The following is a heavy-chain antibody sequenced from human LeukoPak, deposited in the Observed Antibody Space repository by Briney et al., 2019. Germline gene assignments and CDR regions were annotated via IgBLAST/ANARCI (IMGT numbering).Heavy chain of an antibody. J-gene: IGHJ5*02. Sequence: SLRLSCAGSGVTFGSYGIRWVRQAPGKRLEWVAFIRYDGSNKYYADSVKGRFTISRDNSKNTLYLQMNSLRAEDTAVYYCAKDLAAGTTGGDWFDPWGQGTLVTVSS. CDR3: AKDLAAGTTGGDWFDP. V-gene: IGHV3-30*02. D-gene: IGHD1-7*01. CDR1: GVTFGSYG. CDR2: IRYDGSNK.